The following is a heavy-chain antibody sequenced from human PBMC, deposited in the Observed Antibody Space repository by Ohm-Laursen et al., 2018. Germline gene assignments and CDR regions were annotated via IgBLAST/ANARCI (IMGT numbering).Heavy chain of an antibody. CDR2: IKQDGSEK. V-gene: IGHV3-7*01. D-gene: IGHD6-19*01. Sequence: SLRLSCAASGFTFSSYWMSWVRQAPGKGLEWVANIKQDGSEKYYVDSVKGRFTISRDNAKNSLYLQMNSLRAEDTAVYYCAREESTYSSGWYFWFDPWGQGTLVTVSS. J-gene: IGHJ5*02. CDR1: GFTFSSYW. CDR3: AREESTYSSGWYFWFDP.